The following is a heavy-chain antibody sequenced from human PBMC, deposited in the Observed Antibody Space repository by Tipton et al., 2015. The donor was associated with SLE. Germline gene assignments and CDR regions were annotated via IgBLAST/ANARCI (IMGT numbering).Heavy chain of an antibody. CDR3: AGAQSGLRYFQH. D-gene: IGHD4/OR15-4a*01. J-gene: IGHJ1*01. Sequence: QLVQSGAEVKKPGSSVKVSCKASGGTFSSYAISWVRQAPGQGLEWMGGIIPILGIVNYAQKFQGRVTITTDEFTSTAYMELSSLRSEDTAVYYCAGAQSGLRYFQHWGQGPLVTVSS. CDR2: IIPILGIV. V-gene: IGHV1-69*01. CDR1: GGTFSSYA.